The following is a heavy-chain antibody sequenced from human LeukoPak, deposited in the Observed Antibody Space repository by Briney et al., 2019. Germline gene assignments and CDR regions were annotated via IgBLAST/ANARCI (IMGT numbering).Heavy chain of an antibody. CDR1: GDSVSSNRAA. CDR3: ARNRLWLQSDFDY. V-gene: IGHV6-1*01. J-gene: IGHJ4*02. CDR2: TFYRSKWSN. D-gene: IGHD5-24*01. Sequence: SQTLSLTCAISGDSVSSNRAAWNWIRQSPSRGLEWLGRTFYRSKWSNDYALSVKSRITINADTSKDQFSLQLNSVTPEDTAVYCCARNRLWLQSDFDYWGQGTLVTVSS.